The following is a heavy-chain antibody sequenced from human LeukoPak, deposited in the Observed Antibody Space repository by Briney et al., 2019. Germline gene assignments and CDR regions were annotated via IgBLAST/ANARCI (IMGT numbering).Heavy chain of an antibody. CDR1: GGTFSSYA. D-gene: IGHD2-21*02. J-gene: IGHJ3*02. CDR2: IIPIFGTA. Sequence: SVKASCKASGGTFSSYAISWVRQAPGRGLEWMGRIIPIFGTANYAQKFQGRVTITTDESTSTAYMELSSLRSEDTAVYYCARDYGGDSGPSHAFDIWGKGTMVTVSS. CDR3: ARDYGGDSGPSHAFDI. V-gene: IGHV1-69*05.